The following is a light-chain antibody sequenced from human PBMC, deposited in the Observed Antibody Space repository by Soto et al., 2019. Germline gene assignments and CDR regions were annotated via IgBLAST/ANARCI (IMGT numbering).Light chain of an antibody. CDR2: KAS. CDR3: QQYNSQST. Sequence: DIQMTQSPSSLSASVGDRVTITCRASQSISSYLNWYQQKPGKAPKLLIYKASSLESGVPSRFSGSGSGTEFTLIISSLQPDDSAIYHCQQYNSQSTFGQGTKVDIK. CDR1: QSISSY. V-gene: IGKV1-5*03. J-gene: IGKJ1*01.